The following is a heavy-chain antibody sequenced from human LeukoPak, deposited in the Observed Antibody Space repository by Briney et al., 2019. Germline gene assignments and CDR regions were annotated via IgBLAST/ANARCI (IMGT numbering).Heavy chain of an antibody. Sequence: SETLSLTCAVYGGSFSGYYWSWIRQPPGKGLEWIGQINHSEDTKYNPSLKRRVTISINTPRNQFSLRLSSVTAADTAVYYCARLLVDTSSWYGTGYYMDVWGKGTTVTVSS. CDR1: GGSFSGYY. D-gene: IGHD6-13*01. CDR3: ARLLVDTSSWYGTGYYMDV. J-gene: IGHJ6*03. CDR2: INHSEDT. V-gene: IGHV4-34*01.